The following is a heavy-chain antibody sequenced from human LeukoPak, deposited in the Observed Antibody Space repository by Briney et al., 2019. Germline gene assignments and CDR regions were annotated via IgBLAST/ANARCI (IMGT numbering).Heavy chain of an antibody. CDR3: ARALIWRGFSPFDY. J-gene: IGHJ4*02. CDR1: GFIFRSYA. V-gene: IGHV3-30*04. D-gene: IGHD3-16*01. CDR2: ISYDGCNK. Sequence: SLLCAASGFIFRSYAMHWVRQAPGKGLEGVGVISYDGCNKYYADSVKGRFTIPRDNHKNTLYLHANDQREGDTDVYFCARALIWRGFSPFDYWSEGTLVTVSS.